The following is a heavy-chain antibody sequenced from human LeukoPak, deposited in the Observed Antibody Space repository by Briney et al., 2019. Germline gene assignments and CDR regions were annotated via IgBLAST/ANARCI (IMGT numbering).Heavy chain of an antibody. CDR2: IDNDDDPI. CDR1: GFNINTYS. CDR3: ERGGTGDGNYFDY. J-gene: IGHJ4*02. Sequence: GGSLRLSCATSGFNINTYSLNWVRQTPGKGLEWLSYIDNDDDPIYYADSVKGRFTASRDNARNSLYLQLNSLRAEDTAIYYCERGGTGDGNYFDYWGQGTLVTVSS. D-gene: IGHD7-27*01. V-gene: IGHV3-48*01.